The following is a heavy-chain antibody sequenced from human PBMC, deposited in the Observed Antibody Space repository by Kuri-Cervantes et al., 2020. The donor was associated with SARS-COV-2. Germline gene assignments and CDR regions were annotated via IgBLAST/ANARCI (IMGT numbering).Heavy chain of an antibody. D-gene: IGHD2-8*01. J-gene: IGHJ4*02. CDR1: GGTFSSYA. V-gene: IGHV1-69*04. Sequence: SVKVSCKASGGTFSSYAISWVRQAPGQGLEWMGRIIPILGIANYAQKFQGRVTITADKSTSTAYMELSSLRSEDTAVYYCARDDCTNDVCWIDYWGQGTLVTVSS. CDR2: IIPILGIA. CDR3: ARDDCTNDVCWIDY.